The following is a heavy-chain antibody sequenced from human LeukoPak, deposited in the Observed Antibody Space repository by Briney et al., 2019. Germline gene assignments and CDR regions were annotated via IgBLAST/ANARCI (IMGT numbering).Heavy chain of an antibody. V-gene: IGHV3-23*01. Sequence: GGSLRLSCAASGFTFSNYAMAWVRQAPGKGLEWVSGISGSGGNTYHADSVKGRFTISRDNSKNTLYVQMNNLRVEDTAVYYCAAEKGDSPDYWGQGTLVTVSS. CDR2: ISGSGGNT. CDR1: GFTFSNYA. J-gene: IGHJ4*02. CDR3: AAEKGDSPDY. D-gene: IGHD2-21*01.